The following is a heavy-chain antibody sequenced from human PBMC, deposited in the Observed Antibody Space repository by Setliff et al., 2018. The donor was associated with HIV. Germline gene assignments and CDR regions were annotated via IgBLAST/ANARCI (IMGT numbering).Heavy chain of an antibody. CDR3: ARSWGSGSYPY. CDR2: IYYSGNT. D-gene: IGHD3-10*01. Sequence: SETLSLTCTVSGGSISSHYWSWIRQPPGKGLEWIGYIYYSGNTYYNPSLKSRVVISIDTSRNQFSLKLTSVTAADTAVYYCARSWGSGSYPYWGQGTLVTVSS. V-gene: IGHV4-59*11. CDR1: GGSISSHY. J-gene: IGHJ4*02.